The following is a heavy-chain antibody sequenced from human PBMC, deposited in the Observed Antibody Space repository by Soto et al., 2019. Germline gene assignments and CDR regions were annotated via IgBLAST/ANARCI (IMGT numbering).Heavy chain of an antibody. V-gene: IGHV3-21*01. CDR2: ISSSSSYI. CDR1: GFTFSSYS. Sequence: GSLRLSCAASGFTFSSYSMNWVRQAPGKGLEWVSSISSSSSYIYYEDSVKGRFTISRDNAKNSLYLQMNRLIAEDSSVYYCARDAGSSWYDIWGQGTMFTVSS. D-gene: IGHD6-13*01. CDR3: ARDAGSSWYDI. J-gene: IGHJ3*02.